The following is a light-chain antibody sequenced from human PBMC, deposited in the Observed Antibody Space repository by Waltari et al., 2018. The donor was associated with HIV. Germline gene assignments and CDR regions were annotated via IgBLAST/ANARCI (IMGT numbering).Light chain of an antibody. CDR2: HNN. J-gene: IGLJ2*01. CDR1: SSYIGSNP. V-gene: IGLV1-44*01. Sequence: QSVLTPPPSASGTPGQRVTFSSSGSSSYIGSNPVEWSQKLPGPAPRLLTYHNNHRPSGVRDRFSGSKSGTSASLAISCLQSEDEADYYCAAWDDSLNGHVLFGGGTKLTVL. CDR3: AAWDDSLNGHVL.